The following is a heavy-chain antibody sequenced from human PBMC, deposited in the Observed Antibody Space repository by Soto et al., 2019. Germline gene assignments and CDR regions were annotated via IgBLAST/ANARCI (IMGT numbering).Heavy chain of an antibody. V-gene: IGHV3-23*01. D-gene: IGHD6-6*01. CDR1: GFTFSSYA. CDR3: AKDDEYSSVQEH. CDR2: ISGSGGST. Sequence: EVQLLESGGGLVQPGGSLRLSCAASGFTFSSYAMSWVRQAPGKGLEWVSAISGSGGSTYYADSVKGRFTISRDNSKNPLYLQMNSLRAEDTAVYYCAKDDEYSSVQEHWGQGTLVTVSS. J-gene: IGHJ1*01.